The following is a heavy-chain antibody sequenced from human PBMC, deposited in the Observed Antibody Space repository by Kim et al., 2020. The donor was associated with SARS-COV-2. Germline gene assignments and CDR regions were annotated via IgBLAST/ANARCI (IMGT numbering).Heavy chain of an antibody. J-gene: IGHJ6*02. D-gene: IGHD3-10*01. CDR3: ARDSRAGGYGMDV. V-gene: IGHV1-3*01. Sequence: YSQKFHGRGPIPRDTAASTVYMALSSLRSEDTAVYYCARDSRAGGYGMDVWGPGTTVTVSS.